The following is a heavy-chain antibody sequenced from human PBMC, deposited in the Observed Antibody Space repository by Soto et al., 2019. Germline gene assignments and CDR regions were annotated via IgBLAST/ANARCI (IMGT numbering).Heavy chain of an antibody. Sequence: ASVKVSCKASGYTFTSYCISWVRQAPGQGLECMGWISAYNGNTNYAQKLQGRVTMTTDTSTSTAYMELRSLRSDDTAVYYCARDHLVYCSSTSCYQSGIGYYYYYGMDVWGQGTTVTVSS. D-gene: IGHD2-2*01. CDR3: ARDHLVYCSSTSCYQSGIGYYYYYGMDV. CDR1: GYTFTSYC. J-gene: IGHJ6*02. V-gene: IGHV1-18*01. CDR2: ISAYNGNT.